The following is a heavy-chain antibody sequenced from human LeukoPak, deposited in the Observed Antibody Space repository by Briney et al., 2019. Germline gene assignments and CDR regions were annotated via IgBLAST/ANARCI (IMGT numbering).Heavy chain of an antibody. Sequence: SAKVSCKASGFTFTSSAVQWVRQARGQRLEWIGWIVVGSGNTNYAQKFQERVTITRDMSTSTAYMELSSLRSEDTAVYYCAAAMTTVTMVDYWGQGTLVTVSS. CDR3: AAAMTTVTMVDY. CDR1: GFTFTSSA. CDR2: IVVGSGNT. D-gene: IGHD4-17*01. V-gene: IGHV1-58*01. J-gene: IGHJ4*02.